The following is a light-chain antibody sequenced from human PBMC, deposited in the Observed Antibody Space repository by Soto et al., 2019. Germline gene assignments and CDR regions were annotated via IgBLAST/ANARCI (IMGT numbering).Light chain of an antibody. CDR3: QHYNSYSEA. CDR1: QTISSW. J-gene: IGKJ1*01. Sequence: DIQMTQSPSTLSGSVGDRVTITCRASQTISSWLAWYQQKPGKAPKLLIYKASTLKSGVPSRFSGSGSGTEFPLTISSLQPDDFATYYCQHYNSYSEAFGQGTQVDIK. CDR2: KAS. V-gene: IGKV1-5*03.